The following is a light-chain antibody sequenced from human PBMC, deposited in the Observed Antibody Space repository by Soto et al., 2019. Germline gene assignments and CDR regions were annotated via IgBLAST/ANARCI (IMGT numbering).Light chain of an antibody. CDR2: SNN. Sequence: QSVLTQPPSASGTPGQRVTISCSGSCSNIGSNTVNWYQQLPGTAPKLLIYSNNQRPSGVPDRFSGSKSGTSASLAISGLQSEDEADYYCAAWDDSLNGAVFGGGTQLTVL. CDR3: AAWDDSLNGAV. V-gene: IGLV1-44*01. J-gene: IGLJ7*01. CDR1: CSNIGSNT.